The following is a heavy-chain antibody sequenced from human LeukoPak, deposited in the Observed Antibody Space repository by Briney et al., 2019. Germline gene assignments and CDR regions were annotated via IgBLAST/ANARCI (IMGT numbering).Heavy chain of an antibody. CDR3: ARSWGGSYYNYYYGMDV. Sequence: ASVKVSCKASGYTFTGYYMHWVRQAPGQGLEWMGWINPISGGTNYAQKFQGRVTMTRDTSISTAYMELSRLRSDDMAVYYCARSWGGSYYNYYYGMDVWGQGTTVTVSS. V-gene: IGHV1-2*02. D-gene: IGHD1-26*01. J-gene: IGHJ6*02. CDR2: INPISGGT. CDR1: GYTFTGYY.